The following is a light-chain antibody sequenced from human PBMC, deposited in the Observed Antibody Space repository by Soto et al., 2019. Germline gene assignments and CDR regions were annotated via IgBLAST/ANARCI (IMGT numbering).Light chain of an antibody. Sequence: EIVMTQSPATLSVSPGERATLSCRASQSGSGTLAWYQQKPGQAPRLLIYGASTRATGIPARFSGSGSGTEFTLTISCLQSEYFAVYYCQQYNNWPPYTFGQGTKLQSK. V-gene: IGKV3-15*01. CDR2: GAS. CDR1: QSGSGT. CDR3: QQYNNWPPYT. J-gene: IGKJ2*01.